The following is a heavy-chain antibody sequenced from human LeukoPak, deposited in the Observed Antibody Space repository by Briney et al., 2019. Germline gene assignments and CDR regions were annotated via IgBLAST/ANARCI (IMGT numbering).Heavy chain of an antibody. CDR3: ATSWGYCSGGSCYSSLYYYYGMDV. D-gene: IGHD2-15*01. V-gene: IGHV4-34*01. CDR1: GGSFSGYY. CDR2: INHSGST. J-gene: IGHJ6*02. Sequence: SETLSLTCAVYGGSFSGYYWSWIRQPPGKGLEWIGEINHSGSTNYNPSLKSRVTISVDTSKNQFSLKLSSVTAADTAVYYCATSWGYCSGGSCYSSLYYYYGMDVWGQGTTVTVSS.